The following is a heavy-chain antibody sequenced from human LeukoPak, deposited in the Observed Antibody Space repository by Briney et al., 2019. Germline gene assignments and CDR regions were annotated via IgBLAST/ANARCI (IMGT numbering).Heavy chain of an antibody. CDR1: GASISSGGYY. V-gene: IGHV4-31*03. D-gene: IGHD3-9*01. Sequence: SETLSLTCTVSGASISSGGYYWSWIRQHPGKGLEWIGYIYYSGSTYYNPSLKSRVTISVDTSKNQFSLKLSSVTAADTAVYYCARGPDDILTGPVWDYWGQGTLVTVSS. CDR3: ARGPDDILTGPVWDY. CDR2: IYYSGST. J-gene: IGHJ4*02.